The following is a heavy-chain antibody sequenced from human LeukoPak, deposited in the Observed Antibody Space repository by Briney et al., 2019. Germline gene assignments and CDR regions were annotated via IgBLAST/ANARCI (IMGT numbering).Heavy chain of an antibody. V-gene: IGHV4-34*01. Sequence: SETLTLTCAVYGGSFSGYYWSWIRQPPGKGLEWIGEINHSGSTNYNPSLKSRVTISVDTSKNQFSLKLSSVTAADTAVYYCARVFKQQLTNWGQGTLVTVSS. D-gene: IGHD6-13*01. CDR1: GGSFSGYY. CDR3: ARVFKQQLTN. J-gene: IGHJ4*02. CDR2: INHSGST.